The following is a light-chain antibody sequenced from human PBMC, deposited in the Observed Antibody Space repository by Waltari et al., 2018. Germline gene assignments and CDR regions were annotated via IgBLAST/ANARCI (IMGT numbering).Light chain of an antibody. CDR1: TSNIGAGYD. Sequence: QSVLTQPPSVSGAPGQRVSIPCTGSTSNIGAGYDVHWYQQGPGKAPKRIIYGTNTRPLGVPDRFFGSQYGTSASLAIIGLQAEDEGDYYCQSYDTTLSVVFGGGTKLTVL. J-gene: IGLJ2*01. CDR3: QSYDTTLSVV. CDR2: GTN. V-gene: IGLV1-40*01.